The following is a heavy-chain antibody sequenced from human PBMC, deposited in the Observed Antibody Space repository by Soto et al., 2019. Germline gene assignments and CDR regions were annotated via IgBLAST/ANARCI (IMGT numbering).Heavy chain of an antibody. V-gene: IGHV4-59*12. J-gene: IGHJ4*02. CDR1: GASINTYY. CDR2: IFHRGST. Sequence: PSETLSLTCNVSGASINTYYWSWIRQPPQKGLEWIGYIFHRGSTTYNPSLKSRVTISIDASKKYFSLRLNSLRAEDTAVYYCARESEDLTSNFDYWGQGTLVTVSS. CDR3: ARESEDLTSNFDY.